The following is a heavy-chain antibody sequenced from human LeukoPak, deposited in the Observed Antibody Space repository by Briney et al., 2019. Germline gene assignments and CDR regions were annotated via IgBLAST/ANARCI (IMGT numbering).Heavy chain of an antibody. CDR3: AKPAIYGSGRYDANWFDP. V-gene: IGHV3-23*01. J-gene: IGHJ5*02. D-gene: IGHD3-10*01. CDR2: ISGSGGST. Sequence: GGFLRLSCAASGFTFGSYVMSWVRQAPGKGLEWVSAISGSGGSTYYADSVKGRFTISRDNSKNTLYLQMNSLRAEDTAVYYCAKPAIYGSGRYDANWFDPWGQGTLVTVSS. CDR1: GFTFGSYV.